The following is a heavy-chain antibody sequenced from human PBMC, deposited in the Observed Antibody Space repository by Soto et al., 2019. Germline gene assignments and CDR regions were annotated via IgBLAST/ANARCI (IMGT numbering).Heavy chain of an antibody. CDR3: ASEVAYYDFCSGYYRYYGMDV. Sequence: SQTRSLTWAISGDSVSSNSAAWDWIRQSPSRGLEWLGRTYYRSKWYNDYAVSVKSRITINPDTSKNQFSLQLNSVTPEDTAVYYCASEVAYYDFCSGYYRYYGMDVWGQGTTVTVSS. J-gene: IGHJ6*02. V-gene: IGHV6-1*01. CDR1: GDSVSSNSAA. D-gene: IGHD3-3*01. CDR2: TYYRSKWYN.